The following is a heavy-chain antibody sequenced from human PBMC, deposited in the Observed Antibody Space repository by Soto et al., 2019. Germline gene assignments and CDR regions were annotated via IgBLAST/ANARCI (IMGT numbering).Heavy chain of an antibody. V-gene: IGHV1-18*01. CDR2: INAYNGNT. Sequence: QIQLVQSGAAVKKPGASVKVSCKTSGYTFNTYGITWVRQAPGQGLEWMGWINAYNGNTNYAQRLQGRVTMTTDTSTSTAYMDLRSLRSDDTAVYYCARDQRPSGLGPWGQGTLVTVSS. CDR3: ARDQRPSGLGP. CDR1: GYTFNTYG. J-gene: IGHJ5*02.